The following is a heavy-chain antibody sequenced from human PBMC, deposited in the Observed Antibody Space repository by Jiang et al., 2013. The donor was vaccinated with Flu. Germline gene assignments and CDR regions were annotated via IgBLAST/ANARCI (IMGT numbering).Heavy chain of an antibody. CDR2: ISSSSRTI. D-gene: IGHD1-20*01. J-gene: IGHJ4*02. V-gene: IGHV3-48*01. CDR3: ARERGITGATNIDY. CDR1: GFTFSTYT. Sequence: VQLLESGGGLLQPGGSLRLSCAASGFTFSTYTMNWVRQAPGKGLEWLAYISSSSRTIYYADSVNGRFTISRDDAKNTVYLQMYSLRAEDTAVYYCARERGITGATNIDYWGQGTLVTVSS.